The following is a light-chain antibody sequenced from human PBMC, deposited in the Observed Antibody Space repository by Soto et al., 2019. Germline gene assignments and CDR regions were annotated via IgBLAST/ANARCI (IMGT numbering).Light chain of an antibody. CDR3: QQYCVRPWT. CDR2: WAY. J-gene: IGKJ1*01. CDR1: QSVLYSSNNKNC. Sequence: DIVMTQSPDSPAVSLGERATINCESSQSVLYSSNNKNCLAWYQQKPGQPPKLLIYWAYIRESGVPDRFSGGGSGTDFTLTISGLQAEDVAVYYCQQYCVRPWTFGQGTKVDIK. V-gene: IGKV4-1*01.